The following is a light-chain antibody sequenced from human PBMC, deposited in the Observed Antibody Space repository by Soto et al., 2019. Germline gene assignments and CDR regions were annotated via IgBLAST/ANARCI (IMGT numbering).Light chain of an antibody. CDR3: ALHLGSGNMV. CDR1: SGSVSILSY. Sequence: QAVVTQEPSFSVSPGGTVTLTCGLASGSVSILSYPSWYQQTPGQAPRTLIYSTNTRSSGIPDCFSGSILGTKAALTIAGAQAEDDSNYYCALHLGSGNMVFGGGTKLTVL. CDR2: STN. J-gene: IGLJ3*02. V-gene: IGLV8-61*02.